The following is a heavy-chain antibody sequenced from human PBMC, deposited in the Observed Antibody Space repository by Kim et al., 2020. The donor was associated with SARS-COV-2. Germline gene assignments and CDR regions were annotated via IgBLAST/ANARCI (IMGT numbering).Heavy chain of an antibody. CDR2: ISYSGGT. J-gene: IGHJ4*01. D-gene: IGHD1-26*01. CDR1: GGSISSSNNY. CDR3: ARRWRAVGAARYVDY. V-gene: IGHV4-39*01. Sequence: SETLSLTCTVSGGSISSSNNYWGWIRQPPGRGLEWIGSISYSGGTYSRPSLKSRVTMSVDTSRNQISLTVSSVTAADTAVYYCARRWRAVGAARYVDYWG.